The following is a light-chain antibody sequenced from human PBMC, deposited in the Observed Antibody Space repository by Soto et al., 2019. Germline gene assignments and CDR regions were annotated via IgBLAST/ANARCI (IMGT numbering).Light chain of an antibody. J-gene: IGKJ4*01. CDR2: TTS. V-gene: IGKV1-12*01. Sequence: DIQVTQSPSSVSASVGDRVTITCRASQDINNWLAWYQQKPGKAPKLLIYTTSNLQSGVPPRFSGSGSGTDFTLTISTLQPEDCATYYCQQANSFPLTFGGGTKVEIK. CDR1: QDINNW. CDR3: QQANSFPLT.